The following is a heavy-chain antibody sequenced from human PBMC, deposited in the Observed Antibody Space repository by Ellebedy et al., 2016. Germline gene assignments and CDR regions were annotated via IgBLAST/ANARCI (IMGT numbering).Heavy chain of an antibody. CDR3: AKLARQLDY. CDR2: IKQDGSDK. V-gene: IGHV3-7*01. Sequence: GGSLRLXCAASGFTFSNYWMTWVRQAPGKGLEWVANIKQDGSDKYYVDSVKGRFTISRDNAKNSLYLQMNSLRAEDTAVYYCAKLARQLDYWGQGTLVTVSS. D-gene: IGHD1-7*01. CDR1: GFTFSNYW. J-gene: IGHJ4*02.